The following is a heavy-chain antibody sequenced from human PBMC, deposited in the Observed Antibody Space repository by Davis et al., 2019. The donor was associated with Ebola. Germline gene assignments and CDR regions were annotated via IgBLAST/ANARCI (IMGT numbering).Heavy chain of an antibody. J-gene: IGHJ4*02. CDR1: GFTFSTYA. CDR2: IGGDGGYT. Sequence: GESLKISCAASGFTFSTYAMTWVRQAPGKGLEWVSLIGGDGGYTYYADSVKGRYTISRDNSKNTLYLQMNSLRAEDTAVYYCAKDRKWSIASWFRGVISLDDWGQGTLVTVSS. D-gene: IGHD3-10*01. CDR3: AKDRKWSIASWFRGVISLDD. V-gene: IGHV3-23*01.